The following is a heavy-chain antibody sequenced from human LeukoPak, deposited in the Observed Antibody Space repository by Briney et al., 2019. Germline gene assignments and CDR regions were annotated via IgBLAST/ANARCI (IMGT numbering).Heavy chain of an antibody. CDR3: ARERAGDVDY. J-gene: IGHJ4*02. CDR2: IRHREYGGTA. V-gene: IGHV3-49*03. CDR1: GFNFGVVA. Sequence: PGRSLRLYCATSGFNFGVVAMDWIRQAPGEGLEWVGFIRHREYGGTAEYAASVNGRFAISRDDSKSIVYLQMNDLRTEDTGVYYCARERAGDVDYWGLGTLVTVSS.